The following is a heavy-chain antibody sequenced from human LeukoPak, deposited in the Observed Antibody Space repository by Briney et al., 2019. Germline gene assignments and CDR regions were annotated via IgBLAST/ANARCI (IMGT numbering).Heavy chain of an antibody. CDR3: AKFHDILTRYVDC. Sequence: GGSLISCSAASGFTFSSYAMSWVRQSPGKGLEWVSGLSGGGGGTNYAYYTDSVKGRFTISSDNSKNTLYLEMNSLRAEDTAVYYCAKFHDILTRYVDCWGQGTLVTVSS. D-gene: IGHD3-9*01. J-gene: IGHJ4*02. CDR1: GFTFSSYA. V-gene: IGHV3-23*01. CDR2: LSGGGGGTNYA.